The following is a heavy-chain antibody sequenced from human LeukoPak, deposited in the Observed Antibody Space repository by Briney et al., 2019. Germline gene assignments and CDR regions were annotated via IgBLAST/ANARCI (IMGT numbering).Heavy chain of an antibody. CDR2: IYYTGST. CDR3: ARERRTSIFGVVSRQFDY. V-gene: IGHV4-59*01. Sequence: SETLSLTCTVSGGSISSDYWSWIRQPPGKGLEWIGCIYYTGSTNYNPSLKSRVTISVDTSKNHFSLNLSSVAAADTAVYYCARERRTSIFGVVSRQFDYWGQGTLVTVSS. D-gene: IGHD3-3*01. CDR1: GGSISSDY. J-gene: IGHJ4*02.